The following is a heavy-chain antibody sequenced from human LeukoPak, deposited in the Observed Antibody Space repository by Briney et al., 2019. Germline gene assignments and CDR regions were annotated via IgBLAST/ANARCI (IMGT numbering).Heavy chain of an antibody. Sequence: GGSLRLSCAASGFTFSSYAMSWVRQAPGKGLEWVSAISGSDGSTYYADSVKGRFTISRDNSKNTLDLQMSSLRAEDTAVYYCATDRGWRTSGYYLYYFEYWGQGTLVTYSS. CDR1: GFTFSSYA. CDR3: ATDRGWRTSGYYLYYFEY. CDR2: ISGSDGST. J-gene: IGHJ4*02. D-gene: IGHD3-3*01. V-gene: IGHV3-23*01.